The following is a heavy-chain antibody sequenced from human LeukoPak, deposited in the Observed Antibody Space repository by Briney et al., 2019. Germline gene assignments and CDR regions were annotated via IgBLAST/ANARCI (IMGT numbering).Heavy chain of an antibody. J-gene: IGHJ4*02. CDR3: ARDRSGKVATRYFDY. D-gene: IGHD5-12*01. CDR1: GGTFSSYA. Sequence: SVKVSCKASGGTFSSYAISWVRQAPGQGLGWMGRIIPIFGTANYAQKFQGRVTITTDESTSTAYMELSSLRSEDTAVYYCARDRSGKVATRYFDYWGQGTLVTVSS. V-gene: IGHV1-69*05. CDR2: IIPIFGTA.